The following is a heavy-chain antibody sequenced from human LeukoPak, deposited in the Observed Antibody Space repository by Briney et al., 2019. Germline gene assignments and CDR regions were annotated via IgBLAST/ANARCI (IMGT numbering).Heavy chain of an antibody. V-gene: IGHV4-34*01. CDR2: INHSGST. D-gene: IGHD2-15*01. J-gene: IGHJ6*03. CDR3: ARIRGLGCSGGSCYYYYYMDV. CDR1: GGSFSGYY. Sequence: SETLSLTCAVYGGSFSGYYWSWIRQPPGKGLEWIGEINHSGSTNYNPSLKSRVTISVDTSKNQFSLKLSSVTAADTAVYYCARIRGLGCSGGSCYYYYYMDVWGKGTTVTVSS.